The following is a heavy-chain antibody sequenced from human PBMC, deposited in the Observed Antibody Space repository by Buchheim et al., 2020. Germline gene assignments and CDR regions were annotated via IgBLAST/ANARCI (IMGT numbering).Heavy chain of an antibody. J-gene: IGHJ4*02. CDR1: GLTFSSYS. CDR2: INSVSSTM. D-gene: IGHD2-2*01. Sequence: EVQLVESGGGFVQPGGSLRLSCAASGLTFSSYSMNWVRQAPGKGLEWISYINSVSSTMHYADSVKGRFTVSRDNVQKSLYLQMNSLRDEDAAVYYCARDRSSLIDYWGQGTL. V-gene: IGHV3-48*02. CDR3: ARDRSSLIDY.